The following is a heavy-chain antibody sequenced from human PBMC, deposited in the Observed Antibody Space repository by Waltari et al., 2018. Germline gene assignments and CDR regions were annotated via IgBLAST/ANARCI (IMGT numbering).Heavy chain of an antibody. J-gene: IGHJ4*02. CDR1: GFTFDDYA. Sequence: EVQLVESGGGLVQPGRYLRLSCAASGFTFDDYAMHWVRQAPGKGLEWVSGISWNSGSIGYVDSVKGRFTISRDNTKNSLYLQMNSLRAEDTALYYCAKDRGKYTAMVPLVYWGQGTLVTVSS. D-gene: IGHD5-18*01. V-gene: IGHV3-9*01. CDR3: AKDRGKYTAMVPLVY. CDR2: ISWNSGSI.